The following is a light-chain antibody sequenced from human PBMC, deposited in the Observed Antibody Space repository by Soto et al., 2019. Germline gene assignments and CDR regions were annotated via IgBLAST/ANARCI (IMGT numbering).Light chain of an antibody. CDR3: QQYGSSPLT. J-gene: IGKJ4*01. CDR1: QSVSSSY. CDR2: DTS. V-gene: IGKV3-20*01. Sequence: EIVLTQSPGTLSLSPGERATISCRASQSVSSSYLAWYQQKPGQAPRLLIYDTSSRATGIPDRFSGSGSGTDFTLTISRLEPEDFAVYYCQQYGSSPLTFGGGTKVEIK.